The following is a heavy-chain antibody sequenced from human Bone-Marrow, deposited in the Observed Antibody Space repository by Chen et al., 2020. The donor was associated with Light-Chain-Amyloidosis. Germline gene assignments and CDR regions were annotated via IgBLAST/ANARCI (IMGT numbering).Heavy chain of an antibody. CDR1: GYTFPNYW. V-gene: IGHV5-51*01. Sequence: EVQLEQSGPEVKKPGESLKISCKGSGYTFPNYWIGWVRQMPGKGLEWIGVIYPDDSDARYSPSFEVQVTISSDKSITTAYLPWRSLKASDTAMYYCARRRDGYNFDYWGQGTLVTVSS. CDR2: IYPDDSDA. CDR3: ARRRDGYNFDY. D-gene: IGHD5-12*01. J-gene: IGHJ4*02.